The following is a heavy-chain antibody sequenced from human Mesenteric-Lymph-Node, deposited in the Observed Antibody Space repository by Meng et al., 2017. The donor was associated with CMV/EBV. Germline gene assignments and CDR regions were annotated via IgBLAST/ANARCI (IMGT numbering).Heavy chain of an antibody. V-gene: IGHV3-74*03. CDR1: GFTFSNFW. D-gene: IGHD5-12*01. Sequence: GESLKISCAASGFTFSNFWMHWVRQAPGEGLVWVSRVNSDGSRTTYADSVKGRFTISRDNVKNTLYLQMDSLRAEDTAVYYCGAGGGYSGYDSVDYWGQGTLVTVSS. CDR3: GAGGGYSGYDSVDY. J-gene: IGHJ4*02. CDR2: VNSDGSRT.